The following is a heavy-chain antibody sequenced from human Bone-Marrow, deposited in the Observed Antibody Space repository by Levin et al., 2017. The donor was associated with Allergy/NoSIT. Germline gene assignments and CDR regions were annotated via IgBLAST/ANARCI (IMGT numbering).Heavy chain of an antibody. CDR3: AKAVGGVFQGESWFDP. CDR2: LSVSRGTA. Sequence: GGSLRLSCAASGFAFSNYAMSWVRQAPGKGLEWVSALSVSRGTAYYADSVKGRFTISRDNSKDTLYLEMNGLGDEDTAVYYCAKAVGGVFQGESWFDPWGRGTLVTVSP. D-gene: IGHD3-16*01. J-gene: IGHJ5*02. CDR1: GFAFSNYA. V-gene: IGHV3-23*01.